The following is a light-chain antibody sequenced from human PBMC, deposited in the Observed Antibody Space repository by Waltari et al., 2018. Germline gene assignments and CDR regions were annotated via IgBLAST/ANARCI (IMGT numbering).Light chain of an antibody. Sequence: DIVMTQSPDSLSVSLGERATINCKSSLSILHSSGNKNYLGWYQQKSGQSPKLLSYGASTRESGVPDRFSGSGSGTDFTLTISSLQAEDVAVYYCQQYYRTPFTFGPGTKVDIK. CDR1: LSILHSSGNKNY. J-gene: IGKJ3*01. CDR3: QQYYRTPFT. V-gene: IGKV4-1*01. CDR2: GAS.